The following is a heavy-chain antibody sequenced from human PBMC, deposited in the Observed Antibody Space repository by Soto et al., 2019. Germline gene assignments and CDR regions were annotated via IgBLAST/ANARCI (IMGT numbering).Heavy chain of an antibody. V-gene: IGHV1-69*12. D-gene: IGHD2-15*01. J-gene: IGHJ4*02. CDR3: VTESRPCIGGSSSFRPRLDY. Sequence: QVQLVQSGAEVQKPGSSVKVSCKASGGTFSSYAISWVRQAPGQGLEWMGGIIPIFGTANYAQKFQGRVTVTAGESTITAYMAEISLRSADTTVFFSVTESRPCIGGSSSFRPRLDYWGQAPLVSVSS. CDR1: GGTFSSYA. CDR2: IIPIFGTA.